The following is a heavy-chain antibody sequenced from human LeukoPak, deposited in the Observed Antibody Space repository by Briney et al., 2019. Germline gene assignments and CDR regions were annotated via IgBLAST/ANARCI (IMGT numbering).Heavy chain of an antibody. CDR1: GFTFSTYS. CDR3: TTAGTAPYNYYYYYMDV. V-gene: IGHV3-48*01. D-gene: IGHD1-1*01. J-gene: IGHJ6*03. Sequence: PGGSLRLSCAASGFTFSTYSINWVRQAPGKGLEWVSYIRSRDRTIYYADSVKGRFTISTDNAENSLYLQMNSLKTEDTAVYYCTTAGTAPYNYYYYYMDVWGKGTTVTVSS. CDR2: IRSRDRTI.